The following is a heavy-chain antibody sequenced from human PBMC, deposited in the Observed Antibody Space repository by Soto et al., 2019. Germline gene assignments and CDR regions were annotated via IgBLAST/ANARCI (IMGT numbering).Heavy chain of an antibody. D-gene: IGHD3-10*01. Sequence: QLQLQESGPGLVKPSETLSLTCTVSGGSISSSSYYWGWIRQPPGKGLEWIGSIYYSGSTYYNPSLKSRVTISVDTSKNQFSLKLSSVTAADTAVYYCARGVERGPHTGYWGQGTLVTVSS. CDR2: IYYSGST. J-gene: IGHJ4*02. V-gene: IGHV4-39*01. CDR1: GGSISSSSYY. CDR3: ARGVERGPHTGY.